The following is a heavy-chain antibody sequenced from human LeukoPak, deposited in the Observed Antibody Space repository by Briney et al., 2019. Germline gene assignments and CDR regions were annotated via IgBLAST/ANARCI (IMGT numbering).Heavy chain of an antibody. CDR1: GYTLTELS. D-gene: IGHD6-13*01. J-gene: IGHJ4*02. V-gene: IGHV1-24*01. Sequence: ASMKVSCKVSGYTLTELSMHWVRQAPGKGLEWMGGFDPEDGETIYAQKFQGRVTMTEDTSTDTAYMELSSLRSEDTAVYYCATVLPTELAFDYWGQGTLVTVSS. CDR3: ATVLPTELAFDY. CDR2: FDPEDGET.